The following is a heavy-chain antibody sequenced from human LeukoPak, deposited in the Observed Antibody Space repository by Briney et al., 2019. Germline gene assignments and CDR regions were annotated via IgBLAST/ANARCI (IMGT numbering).Heavy chain of an antibody. CDR3: AGDLVAVAGTNY. CDR2: IHPSGGST. D-gene: IGHD6-19*01. Sequence: ASVTVSCQASGYTFPRYYMHWVRQAPGQGLEWMGIIHPSGGSTSYTQKFQGRVTMTRDTSTSTVYMELSSLTSEDTAVYYCAGDLVAVAGTNYWGQGTLVTVSS. CDR1: GYTFPRYY. V-gene: IGHV1-46*01. J-gene: IGHJ4*02.